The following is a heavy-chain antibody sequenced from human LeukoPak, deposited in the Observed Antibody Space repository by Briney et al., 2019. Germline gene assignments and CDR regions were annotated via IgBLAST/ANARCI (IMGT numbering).Heavy chain of an antibody. D-gene: IGHD2-2*01. J-gene: IGHJ4*02. CDR3: ARLPSVVVPAAIIDY. Sequence: SGTLSLTCAVSGGSIFSNNWWSWVRQPPGKGLEWIGEIFHSGSTHYNPSLKSRLTISVDKSKNQFSLKVSSVTAADTAVYYCARLPSVVVPAAIIDYWGQGTLVTVSS. CDR2: IFHSGST. V-gene: IGHV4-4*02. CDR1: GGSIFSNNW.